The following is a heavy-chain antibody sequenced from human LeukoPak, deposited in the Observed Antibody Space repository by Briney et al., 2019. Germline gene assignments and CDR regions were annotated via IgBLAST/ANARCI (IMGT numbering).Heavy chain of an antibody. D-gene: IGHD5-18*01. Sequence: PSETLSLTCTVSGGSISSSSYYWGWIRQAPGKGLEWIGTIYYSGTTYYNPSLTGRVTISVDASKNQFSLKLSSVTAADTAVYYCARGYSYGGSYFDYWGQGTLVTVSS. CDR3: ARGYSYGGSYFDY. CDR1: GGSISSSSYY. J-gene: IGHJ4*02. CDR2: IYYSGTT. V-gene: IGHV4-39*01.